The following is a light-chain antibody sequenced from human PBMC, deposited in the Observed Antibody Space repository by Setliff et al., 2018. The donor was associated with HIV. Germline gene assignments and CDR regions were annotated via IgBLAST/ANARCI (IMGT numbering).Light chain of an antibody. Sequence: QSALTQPASVSGSPGQSITISCTGTSSDVGGYNYVSWYQHFPGRTPKPIIYDVRNRPPGVSSRFSGSKSGNTASLTISGLRAEDEADYYCCSYAGSYTPVIFGGGTKVTVL. V-gene: IGLV2-14*03. CDR3: CSYAGSYTPVI. CDR1: SSDVGGYNY. CDR2: DVR. J-gene: IGLJ2*01.